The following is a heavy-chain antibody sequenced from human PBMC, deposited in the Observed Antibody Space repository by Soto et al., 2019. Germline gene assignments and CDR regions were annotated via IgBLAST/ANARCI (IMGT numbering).Heavy chain of an antibody. Sequence: PSETLSLTCAVSGYSISSGYYWGWIRQPPGKGLEWIGSIYHSGSTYYNPSLKSRVTISVDTSKNQFSLKLSSVTAADTAVYYCARTRTYSSSWFGRADYYYYGMDVWGQGTTVTVLL. CDR3: ARTRTYSSSWFGRADYYYYGMDV. J-gene: IGHJ6*02. D-gene: IGHD6-13*01. CDR2: IYHSGST. CDR1: GYSISSGYY. V-gene: IGHV4-38-2*01.